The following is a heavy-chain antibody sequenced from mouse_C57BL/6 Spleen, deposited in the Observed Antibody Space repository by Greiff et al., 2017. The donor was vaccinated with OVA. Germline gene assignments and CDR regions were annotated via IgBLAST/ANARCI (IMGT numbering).Heavy chain of an antibody. J-gene: IGHJ4*01. D-gene: IGHD1-1*01. CDR3: ARYYGSSGYAMDY. CDR2: IYPSDSET. CDR1: GYTFTSYW. V-gene: IGHV1-61*01. Sequence: QVQLQQPGAELVRPGSSVKLSCKASGYTFTSYWMDWVKQRPGQGLEWIGNIYPSDSETHYNLKFKDKATLTVDKSSSTAYMQLSSLTSEDSAVYYCARYYGSSGYAMDYWGQGTSVTVSS.